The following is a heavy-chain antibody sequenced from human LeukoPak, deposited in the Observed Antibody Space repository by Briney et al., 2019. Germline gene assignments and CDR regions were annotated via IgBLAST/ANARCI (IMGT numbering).Heavy chain of an antibody. J-gene: IGHJ4*02. V-gene: IGHV3-23*01. CDR3: AKMKNAVRYFDWLPDY. Sequence: GGSLRLSCAASGLTFSNYAMTWVRQAPGKGLEWVSAISGSGGDTYYADSVKGRFTISRDNSKNTLYLQMNSLRAEDTAVYYCAKMKNAVRYFDWLPDYWGQGTLVTVSS. CDR1: GLTFSNYA. D-gene: IGHD3-9*01. CDR2: ISGSGGDT.